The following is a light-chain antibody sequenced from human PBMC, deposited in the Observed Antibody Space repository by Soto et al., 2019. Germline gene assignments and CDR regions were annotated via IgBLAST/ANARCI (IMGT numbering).Light chain of an antibody. CDR1: SSNIGAGYD. CDR2: DNN. CDR3: QAYDSSLSALYV. V-gene: IGLV1-40*01. Sequence: QSVLTQPPAVSGAPEQRVTISCTGSSSNIGAGYDVYWYQQLPGTAPKLSIYDNNNRPSGVPDLFSGSKSGTSASLAVTGLQAEDEADYYCQAYDSSLSALYVFGTGTKLTVL. J-gene: IGLJ1*01.